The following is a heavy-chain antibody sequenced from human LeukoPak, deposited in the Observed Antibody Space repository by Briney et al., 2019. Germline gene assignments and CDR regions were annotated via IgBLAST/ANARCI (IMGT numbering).Heavy chain of an antibody. J-gene: IGHJ6*02. V-gene: IGHV3-23*01. CDR2: ISGSGDTT. CDR1: GFTLSSYA. D-gene: IGHD4-11*01. CDR3: AKPQLQSGPLYYNHYGMDV. Sequence: GSLRLSCAASGFTLSSYAMNWVRQAPGKGLEWVSAISGSGDTTYYADSVKGRFTISRDNSKNTLYLQMNSLRAEDTAVYYCAKPQLQSGPLYYNHYGMDVWGQGTTVTVSS.